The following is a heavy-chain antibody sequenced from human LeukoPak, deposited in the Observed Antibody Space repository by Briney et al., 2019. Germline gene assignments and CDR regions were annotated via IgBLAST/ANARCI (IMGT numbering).Heavy chain of an antibody. CDR1: GFTVSSSY. V-gene: IGHV3-53*01. D-gene: IGHD1-26*01. J-gene: IGHJ3*02. Sequence: GGSLRLSCAASGFTVSSSYMSWVRQAPGKGLEWVSVIYSGGTTHYADSVKGRFTISRDNSKNTLYLQMNSLRAEDTAVYYCARDLIVGGNHDAFDIWGQGTMVTVSS. CDR2: IYSGGTT. CDR3: ARDLIVGGNHDAFDI.